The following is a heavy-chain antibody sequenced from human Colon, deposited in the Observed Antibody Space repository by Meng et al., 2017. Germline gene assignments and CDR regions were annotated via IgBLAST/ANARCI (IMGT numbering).Heavy chain of an antibody. D-gene: IGHD1-26*01. J-gene: IGHJ1*01. CDR3: AREDGSIGFTPAGQ. Sequence: QVHLPESGPGLVKPSGTLSLTCAVSGGSISSTNWWSWIRQPPGKGLEWIGEISQSGSSNYNPSLKSRVTMSLDKFKNHFFLNLSSVSAADTAVYYCAREDGSIGFTPAGQWGQGTLVTVSS. V-gene: IGHV4-4*02. CDR1: GGSISSTNW. CDR2: ISQSGSS.